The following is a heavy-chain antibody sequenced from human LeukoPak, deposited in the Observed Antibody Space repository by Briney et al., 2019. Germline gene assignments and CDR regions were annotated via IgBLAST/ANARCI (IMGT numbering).Heavy chain of an antibody. D-gene: IGHD3-22*01. CDR2: VTWDSGTI. V-gene: IGHV3-20*04. Sequence: GGSLRLSCVASGLSFSSFAMTWVRQAPGKGLEWVSGVTWDSGTIAYADSVKGRFTISRDNARNSLYLQMDSLRAEDTAVYYCARRAYYYDSSGYYENYYCYYMDVWGKGTTVTVSS. CDR3: ARRAYYYDSSGYYENYYCYYMDV. CDR1: GLSFSSFA. J-gene: IGHJ6*03.